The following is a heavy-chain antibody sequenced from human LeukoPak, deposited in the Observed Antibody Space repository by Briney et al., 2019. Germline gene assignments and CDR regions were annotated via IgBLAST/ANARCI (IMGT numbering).Heavy chain of an antibody. V-gene: IGHV4-59*01. CDR1: DDSISRDF. CDR3: ARLPDVSGWPFDY. J-gene: IGHJ4*02. Sequence: PSETLSLTCTASDDSISRDFWTWIRQPPGKGLEWIGYIRYSGRTAYTPSLKSRVTISIQTSKNPFSLKLTSVTAADTAIYYCARLPDVSGWPFDYWGQGILVTVSS. D-gene: IGHD6-19*01. CDR2: IRYSGRT.